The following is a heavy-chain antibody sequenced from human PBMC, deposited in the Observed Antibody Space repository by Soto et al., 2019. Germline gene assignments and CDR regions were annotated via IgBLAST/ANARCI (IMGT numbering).Heavy chain of an antibody. CDR3: ARTDILTGYYYYGVDV. D-gene: IGHD3-9*01. J-gene: IGHJ6*02. CDR1: GGSISSYY. Sequence: PSETLSLTCTVSGGSISSYYWSWIRQPPGKGLEWIGYIYYSGSTNYNPSIKSRVTISVDTSKNQFSIKLSSVTAADTAVYYCARTDILTGYYYYGVDVWGQGTTVTVSS. CDR2: IYYSGST. V-gene: IGHV4-59*01.